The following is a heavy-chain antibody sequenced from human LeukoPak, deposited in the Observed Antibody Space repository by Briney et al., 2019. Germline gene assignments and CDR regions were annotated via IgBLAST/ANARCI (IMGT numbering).Heavy chain of an antibody. CDR3: SRAGTGFSIPGAY. D-gene: IGHD1-14*01. V-gene: IGHV4-59*11. CDR2: IHYSGST. Sequence: SETLSLTCSVSGASISSHYWCWIRQPPGKGLEWIGYIHYSGSTNCNPSLKSRVTISLDTSKNQFSLKLTSVTAADTAVYYCSRAGTGFSIPGAYRGQGTLVTVSS. J-gene: IGHJ4*02. CDR1: GASISSHY.